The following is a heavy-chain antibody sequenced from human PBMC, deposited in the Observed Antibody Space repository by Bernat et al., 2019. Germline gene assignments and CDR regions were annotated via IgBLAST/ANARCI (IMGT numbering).Heavy chain of an antibody. CDR3: ARDPSSRPPTLFDY. Sequence: QVQLMDSGGGVVLPGRSLRLSCAASGFTFSSFAIHWVRQAPGKGLEWVAFISSDGSNKYYADSVKGRFTISRDNSKNTLYLQMNSLRAEDTALYYCARDPSSRPPTLFDYWGQGTLVTVSS. V-gene: IGHV3-30*01. J-gene: IGHJ4*02. CDR1: GFTFSSFA. D-gene: IGHD6-13*01. CDR2: ISSDGSNK.